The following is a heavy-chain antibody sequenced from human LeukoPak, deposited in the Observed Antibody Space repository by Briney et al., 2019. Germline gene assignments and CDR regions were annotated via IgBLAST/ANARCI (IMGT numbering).Heavy chain of an antibody. J-gene: IGHJ5*02. CDR3: ARDGAVDRYNWFGP. CDR1: GFTFSTYA. CDR2: MSGNGDRT. V-gene: IGHV3-23*01. D-gene: IGHD6-19*01. Sequence: GGSLRLSCAASGFTFSTYAMSWVRRAPGKGLEWVSGMSGNGDRTYYADSVKGRFTISRDNSENMLYLQMSGLRAEDTAIYYCARDGAVDRYNWFGPWGQGTLVTVSS.